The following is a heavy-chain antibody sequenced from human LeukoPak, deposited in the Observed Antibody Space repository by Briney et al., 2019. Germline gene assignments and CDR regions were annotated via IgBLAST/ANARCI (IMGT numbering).Heavy chain of an antibody. Sequence: GGSLTLSCAASGFTFSSYAMSWVGQPPGKGLEWVSAISGSGGSTYYADSVKGRFTISRDNSKNTLYLQMNSLRAEDTAVYYCAKAPEYYDFWGGYYTSANFQHWGQGTLVTVSS. D-gene: IGHD3-3*01. CDR2: ISGSGGST. V-gene: IGHV3-23*01. CDR3: AKAPEYYDFWGGYYTSANFQH. J-gene: IGHJ1*01. CDR1: GFTFSSYA.